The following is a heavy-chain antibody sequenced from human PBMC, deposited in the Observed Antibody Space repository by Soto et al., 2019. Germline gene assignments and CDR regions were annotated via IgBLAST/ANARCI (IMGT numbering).Heavy chain of an antibody. CDR2: IGGNGVTT. CDR1: GFNIGSSA. J-gene: IGHJ4*02. CDR3: AKSSRYCSGGGCFYYFDY. D-gene: IGHD2-15*01. V-gene: IGHV3-23*01. Sequence: EVQLLESGGGLVQPGGSLRLSCAASGFNIGSSAWSWVRQAPGKGLDWVSTIGGNGVTTFYADSAKGRFTISRDISRNTVFLQMSSLRDEDTALYYCAKSSRYCSGGGCFYYFDYWGQGTLVTVSS.